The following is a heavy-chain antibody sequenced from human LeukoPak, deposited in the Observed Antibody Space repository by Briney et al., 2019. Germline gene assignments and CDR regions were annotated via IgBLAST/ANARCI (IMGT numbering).Heavy chain of an antibody. CDR3: AKDLRYVAESFDAFDI. Sequence: GGSLRLSCAASGFTFSSYAMSWVRQAPGEGLEWVSAISGSGGSTYYADSVKGRFTISRDNSKNTLYLQMNSLRAEDTAVYYCAKDLRYVAESFDAFDIWGQGTMVTVSS. CDR1: GFTFSSYA. V-gene: IGHV3-23*01. CDR2: ISGSGGST. D-gene: IGHD2-2*01. J-gene: IGHJ3*02.